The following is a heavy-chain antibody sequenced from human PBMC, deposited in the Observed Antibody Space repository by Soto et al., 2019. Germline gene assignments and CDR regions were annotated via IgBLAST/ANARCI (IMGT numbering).Heavy chain of an antibody. V-gene: IGHV4-31*03. J-gene: IGHJ4*02. Sequence: SETLSLTCTVSGGSISSGGYYWSWIRQHPGKGLEWIGYIYYSGGTYYNPSLKSRVTISVDTSKNQFSLKLSSVTAADTAVYYCAREEAGYSDATYFDYWGQGTLVTVSS. D-gene: IGHD2-15*01. CDR1: GGSISSGGYY. CDR3: AREEAGYSDATYFDY. CDR2: IYYSGGT.